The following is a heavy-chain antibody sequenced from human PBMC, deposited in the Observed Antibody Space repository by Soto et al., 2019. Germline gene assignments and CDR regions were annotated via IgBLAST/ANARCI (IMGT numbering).Heavy chain of an antibody. Sequence: PGGSLRLSCAASGFRFSSYSMNWVRQAPGKGLEWVSHISSSSSTTYYADSVKGRFTISRDNAKNSLYLQMNSLRAEDTAVYYCANTLGDFDIWGQGTMVTVSS. J-gene: IGHJ3*02. D-gene: IGHD2-2*02. CDR1: GFRFSSYS. CDR3: ANTLGDFDI. CDR2: ISSSSSTT. V-gene: IGHV3-48*01.